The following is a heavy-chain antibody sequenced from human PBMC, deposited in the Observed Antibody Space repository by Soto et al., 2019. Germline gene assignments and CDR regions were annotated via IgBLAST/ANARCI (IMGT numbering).Heavy chain of an antibody. J-gene: IGHJ5*02. CDR1: GGAVSSGTYY. CDR3: TRGPPRVQWFDP. V-gene: IGHV4-61*01. CDR2: IYFTGST. Sequence: SETLSLTCTVSGGAVSSGTYYWSWIRQPPGKGLEWIGHIYFTGSTNYNPSLKSRVTTSLDTSRNQFSLKLSSVTAADTAVYYCTRGPPRVQWFDPWGLGTLVTVSS.